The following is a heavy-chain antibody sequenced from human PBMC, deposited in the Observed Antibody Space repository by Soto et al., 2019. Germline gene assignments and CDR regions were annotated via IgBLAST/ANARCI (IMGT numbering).Heavy chain of an antibody. CDR2: IIPIFGTA. CDR3: ARATXFGVVIPRYYYYYGMDV. D-gene: IGHD3-3*01. V-gene: IGHV1-69*13. Sequence: SVKVSCKASGGTFSSYAISWVRQAPGQGLEWMGGIIPIFGTANYAQKFQGRVTITADESTSTAYMELSSLRSEDTAVYYCARATXFGVVIPRYYYYYGMDVWGQGTTVTVSS. CDR1: GGTFSSYA. J-gene: IGHJ6*02.